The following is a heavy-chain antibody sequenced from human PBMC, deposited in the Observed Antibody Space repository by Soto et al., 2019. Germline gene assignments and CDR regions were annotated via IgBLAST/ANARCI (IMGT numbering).Heavy chain of an antibody. CDR2: IKQDVSEK. V-gene: IGHV3-7*01. D-gene: IGHD2-21*02. CDR1: GFTFSSYW. Sequence: GGSLRLSCAASGFTFSSYWMSWVSQAPGKGLEWVANIKQDVSEKDYVDSVKGRFTISRDNAKNSLYLQMNSLRAEDTAVYYCARDIVTLQAYWYFDLWGRGTLVTVSS. J-gene: IGHJ2*01. CDR3: ARDIVTLQAYWYFDL.